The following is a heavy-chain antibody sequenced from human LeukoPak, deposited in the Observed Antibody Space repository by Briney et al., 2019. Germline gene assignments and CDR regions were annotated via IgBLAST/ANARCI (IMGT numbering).Heavy chain of an antibody. J-gene: IGHJ4*02. CDR2: ISSSSTI. Sequence: AGGSLRLSCAASGFTFSSYSMNWVRQAPGKGLEWVSYISSSSTIYYADSVKGRFTISRDNAKNSLHLQMNSLRAEDTAVYYCARGELIFDYWGQGTLVTVSS. V-gene: IGHV3-48*01. CDR3: ARGELIFDY. CDR1: GFTFSSYS. D-gene: IGHD1-26*01.